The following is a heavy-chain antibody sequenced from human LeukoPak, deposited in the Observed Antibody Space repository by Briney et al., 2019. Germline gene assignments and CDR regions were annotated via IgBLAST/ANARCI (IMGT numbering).Heavy chain of an antibody. J-gene: IGHJ4*02. Sequence: GGSLRLSCAASGFTFNDYIIHWVRQAPGKGLEWVALISYDGSSEYYADSVKGRFTISRDNSKNTLYLQMNSLRAEDTAVYYCATEDTALFDYWGQGTLVTVSS. CDR2: ISYDGSSE. CDR1: GFTFNDYI. D-gene: IGHD5-18*01. V-gene: IGHV3-30*04. CDR3: ATEDTALFDY.